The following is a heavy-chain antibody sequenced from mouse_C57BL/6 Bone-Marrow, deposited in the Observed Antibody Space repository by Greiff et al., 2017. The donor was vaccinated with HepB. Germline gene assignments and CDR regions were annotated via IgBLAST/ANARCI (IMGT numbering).Heavy chain of an antibody. CDR1: GYTFTSYG. V-gene: IGHV1-81*01. CDR3: ARKNYSNYGENYFDY. D-gene: IGHD2-5*01. CDR2: IYPRSGNT. J-gene: IGHJ2*01. Sequence: VQLQQSGAELARPGASVKLSCKASGYTFTSYGISWVKQRTGQGLEWIGEIYPRSGNTYYNEKFKGKATLTADKSSSTAYMELRSLTSEDSAVYFGARKNYSNYGENYFDYWGQGTTLTVSS.